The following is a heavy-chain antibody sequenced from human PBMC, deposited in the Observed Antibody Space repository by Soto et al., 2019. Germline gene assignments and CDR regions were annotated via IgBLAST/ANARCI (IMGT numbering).Heavy chain of an antibody. CDR3: ARDRNYGDFDY. CDR1: GFTFSSYW. J-gene: IGHJ4*02. D-gene: IGHD4-17*01. CDR2: KKQDGSEK. Sequence: EVQLVESGGDLVQPGGSLRLSCAASGFTFSSYWMSWVRQAPGKGLEWVGNKKQDGSEKYYVDSVKGRFTISRDNAKNSLYLQMNSLRAEDTAVYYCARDRNYGDFDYWGQGTMVNVSS. V-gene: IGHV3-7*01.